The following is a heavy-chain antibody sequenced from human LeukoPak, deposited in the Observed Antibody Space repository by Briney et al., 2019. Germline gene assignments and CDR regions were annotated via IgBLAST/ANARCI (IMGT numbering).Heavy chain of an antibody. CDR3: ARDDGYCSGSSCYGKSDY. Sequence: ASVKVSCKASGYTFTGYYLHWVRQAPGQGLEWMGWINPNSGDTNYAQKFQGRVTMTRDTSINTAYMELSRLRSDDTAVYYCARDDGYCSGSSCYGKSDYWGQGTLVTVSS. CDR1: GYTFTGYY. J-gene: IGHJ4*02. V-gene: IGHV1-2*02. D-gene: IGHD2-15*01. CDR2: INPNSGDT.